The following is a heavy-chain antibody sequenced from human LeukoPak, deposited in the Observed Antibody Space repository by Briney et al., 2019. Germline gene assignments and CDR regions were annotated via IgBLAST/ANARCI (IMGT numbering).Heavy chain of an antibody. CDR2: IIPVFGTA. Sequence: GSSVKVSCKASGGTFSSYAISWVRQAPGQGLEWMGGIIPVFGTANYAQKFQGRVTITPDESTSTAYMELSSLRSEDTAVYYCARDRVVGLGIDNAFDIWGHGTMVTVSS. CDR1: GGTFSSYA. CDR3: ARDRVVGLGIDNAFDI. J-gene: IGHJ3*02. V-gene: IGHV1-69*01. D-gene: IGHD2-15*01.